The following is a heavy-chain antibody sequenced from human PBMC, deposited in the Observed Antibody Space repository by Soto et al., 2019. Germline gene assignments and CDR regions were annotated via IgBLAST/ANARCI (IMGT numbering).Heavy chain of an antibody. Sequence: PGGSLRLSCAASGFTFSSYAMSWVRQAPGKGLEWVSAISGSDGSTYYADSVKGRFTISRDNSKNTLYLQMNSLRAEDTAGYYCAKCDYDSSGYYYRAYYFDYWGQGTLVTVSS. D-gene: IGHD3-22*01. CDR3: AKCDYDSSGYYYRAYYFDY. CDR1: GFTFSSYA. CDR2: ISGSDGST. J-gene: IGHJ4*02. V-gene: IGHV3-23*01.